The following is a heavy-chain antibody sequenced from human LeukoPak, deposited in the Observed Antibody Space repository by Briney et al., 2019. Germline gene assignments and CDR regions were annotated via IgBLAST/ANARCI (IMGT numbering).Heavy chain of an antibody. J-gene: IGHJ4*02. D-gene: IGHD3-10*01. CDR1: CYSISRGYY. Sequence: TSETLSLTCGVSCYSISRGYYWAWIRQPPGKGLEWIGTIYHTGSTYYTPSLGSRVTISVDTSKNEFSLNLNSVTAADTAVYYCARAGWIITSGIDYWGQGALVTVSS. CDR2: IYHTGST. V-gene: IGHV4-38-2*01. CDR3: ARAGWIITSGIDY.